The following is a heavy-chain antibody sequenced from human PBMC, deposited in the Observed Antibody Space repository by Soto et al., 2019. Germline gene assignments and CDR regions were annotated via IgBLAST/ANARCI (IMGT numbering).Heavy chain of an antibody. CDR2: ISYDGSNK. D-gene: IGHD5-18*01. Sequence: GGSLRLSCAASGFTFSSYAMHWVRQAPGKGLEWVAVISYDGSNKYYADSVKGRFTISRDNSKNTLYLQMNSLRAEDAAVYYCARGPTAMVFFDYWGQGTLVTVSS. CDR3: ARGPTAMVFFDY. CDR1: GFTFSSYA. V-gene: IGHV3-30-3*01. J-gene: IGHJ4*02.